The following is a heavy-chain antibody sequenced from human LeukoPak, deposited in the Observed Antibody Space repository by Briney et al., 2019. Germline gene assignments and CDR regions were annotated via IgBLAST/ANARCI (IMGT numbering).Heavy chain of an antibody. V-gene: IGHV4-38-2*02. J-gene: IGHJ3*02. CDR1: GYSISSGYY. CDR3: ARRRRLAAVGTDAFDI. D-gene: IGHD6-13*01. CDR2: IYHSGST. Sequence: SETLSLTCTVSGYSISSGYYWGWIRQPPGKGLGWIGSIYHSGSTYYNPSLKSRVTISVDTSKNQFSLKLSSVTAADTAVYYCARRRRLAAVGTDAFDIWGQGTVVTVSS.